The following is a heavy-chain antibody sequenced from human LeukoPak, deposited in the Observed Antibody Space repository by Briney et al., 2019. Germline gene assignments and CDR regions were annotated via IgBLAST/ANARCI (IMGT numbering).Heavy chain of an antibody. V-gene: IGHV3-21*01. CDR1: GFTFSSYS. J-gene: IGHJ3*02. Sequence: PGGSLRLSCAASGFTFSSYSMNWVRQAPGKGLEWVSSISSSSSYIYYADSVKGRFTISRDNAKNSLYLQMNSLRAEDTAVYYCARPVVPAAISYHAFDIWGQGTMVTVSS. CDR2: ISSSSSYI. D-gene: IGHD2-2*01. CDR3: ARPVVPAAISYHAFDI.